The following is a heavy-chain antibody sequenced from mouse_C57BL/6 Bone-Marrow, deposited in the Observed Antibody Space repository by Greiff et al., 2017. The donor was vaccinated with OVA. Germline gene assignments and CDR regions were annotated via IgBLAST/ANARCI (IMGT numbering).Heavy chain of an antibody. Sequence: EVNVVESGGGLVQPGGSMKLSCAASGFTFSDAWMDWVRQSPEKGLEWVGEIRNKANNHESYYAVSVKGRLTISRDDSKSSVYLQMNSLRAEDTGIYYCTPYYYGSSCGEFAYWGQGTLVTVSA. J-gene: IGHJ3*01. V-gene: IGHV6-6*01. CDR2: IRNKANNHES. D-gene: IGHD1-1*01. CDR1: GFTFSDAW. CDR3: TPYYYGSSCGEFAY.